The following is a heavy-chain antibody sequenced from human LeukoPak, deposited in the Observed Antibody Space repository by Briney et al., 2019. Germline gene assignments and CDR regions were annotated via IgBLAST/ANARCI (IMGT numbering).Heavy chain of an antibody. Sequence: SETLSLTCTVSGGSISSSSYYWGWIRQPPGKGLEWIGSIYYSGSTYYNPSLKSRVTISVDTSKNQFSLKLSSVTAADTAVYYCASTQYYYDSSGGNWFDPWGQGTLVTVSS. V-gene: IGHV4-39*01. J-gene: IGHJ5*02. CDR2: IYYSGST. CDR3: ASTQYYYDSSGGNWFDP. CDR1: GGSISSSSYY. D-gene: IGHD3-22*01.